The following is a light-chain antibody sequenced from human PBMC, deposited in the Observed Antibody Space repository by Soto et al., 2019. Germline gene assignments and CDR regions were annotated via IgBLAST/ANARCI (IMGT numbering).Light chain of an antibody. CDR3: LHYGSSSWT. Sequence: IVLTQSPGTLSLSPGERATLSCRASQSVSSNYLAWYQQKSGQAPRLLIYGVSSRATGIPDRFSGSGSGTDFTITISRLEPEDFAVFYCLHYGSSSWTFGQGTKVEIK. J-gene: IGKJ1*01. CDR2: GVS. V-gene: IGKV3-20*01. CDR1: QSVSSNY.